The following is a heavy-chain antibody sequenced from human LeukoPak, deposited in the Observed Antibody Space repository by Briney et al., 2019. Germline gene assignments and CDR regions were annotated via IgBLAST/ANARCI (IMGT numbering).Heavy chain of an antibody. J-gene: IGHJ4*02. Sequence: GASVNVSCKSSGYTFTSYGISWVRQAPGQGREWVGWISAYNGNTNYAQKLQGRVTMTTHTSTSTAYMELRSLRSDDTAVYYCARDWYSSSWYWDWWGQGTLVTVSS. D-gene: IGHD6-13*01. V-gene: IGHV1-18*01. CDR1: GYTFTSYG. CDR2: ISAYNGNT. CDR3: ARDWYSSSWYWDW.